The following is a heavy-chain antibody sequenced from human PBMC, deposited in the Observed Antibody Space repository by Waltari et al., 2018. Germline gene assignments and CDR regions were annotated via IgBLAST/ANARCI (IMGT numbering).Heavy chain of an antibody. J-gene: IGHJ4*02. CDR1: GYTFTDYY. CDR2: GDHEDGET. Sequence: EVQLVQSGAEVKKPGATVKISCKASGYTFTDYYMHWVQPAPGKGLEWMGLGDHEDGETIYAEKFQGRVTITADPSTDTAYMELSSLSAEYTSVYYCATPAYCGGDCYFPHFDYWGQGTLVTVSS. D-gene: IGHD2-21*01. V-gene: IGHV1-69-2*01. CDR3: ATPAYCGGDCYFPHFDY.